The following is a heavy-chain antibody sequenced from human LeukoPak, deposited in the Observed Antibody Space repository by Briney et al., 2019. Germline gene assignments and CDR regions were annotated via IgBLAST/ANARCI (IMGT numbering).Heavy chain of an antibody. D-gene: IGHD1-26*01. J-gene: IGHJ3*01. V-gene: IGHV1-69*06. CDR1: GDTFSTYT. CDR2: SIFIFGTA. Sequence: SVKVSCKASGDTFSTYTISWVRQAPGQGLEWMGGSIFIFGTANYAQKFQDRVTITADKSTNTTYMEITSLTSADSAVYYCARDAQWELRAFDVWGRGTMVIVSS. CDR3: ARDAQWELRAFDV.